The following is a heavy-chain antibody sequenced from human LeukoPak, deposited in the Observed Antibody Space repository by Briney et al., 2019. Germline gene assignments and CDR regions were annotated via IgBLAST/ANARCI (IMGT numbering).Heavy chain of an antibody. J-gene: IGHJ3*01. CDR2: IRYDGSNK. CDR3: NGYSGSSPAM. CDR1: GFTFSNYG. D-gene: IGHD1-26*01. Sequence: GGSLRLSCAASGFTFSNYGMHWVRQAPGKGLEWVAFIRYDGSNKYYADSVKGRFTISRDNSKNSVYLQMNSLRAEDTAVFYCNGYSGSSPAMWGQGTMVTVSS. V-gene: IGHV3-30*02.